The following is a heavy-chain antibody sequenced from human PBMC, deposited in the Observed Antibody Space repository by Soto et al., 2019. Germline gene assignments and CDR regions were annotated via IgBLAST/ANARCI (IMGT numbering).Heavy chain of an antibody. CDR1: GGSISSGGYY. J-gene: IGHJ6*02. CDR2: IYYSGST. D-gene: IGHD3-10*01. CDR3: ARGRGAITMVRGVALRFHYGMDV. V-gene: IGHV4-31*03. Sequence: PSETLSLTCTVSGGSISSGGYYWSWIRQHPGKGLEWIGYIYYSGSTYYNPSLKSRVTISVDTSKNQFSLKLSSVTAADTAVYYCARGRGAITMVRGVALRFHYGMDVWGQGTTVTVSS.